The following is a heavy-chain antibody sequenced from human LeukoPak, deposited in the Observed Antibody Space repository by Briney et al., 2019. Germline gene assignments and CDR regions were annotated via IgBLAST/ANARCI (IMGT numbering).Heavy chain of an antibody. CDR1: GFTFSSYG. J-gene: IGHJ6*02. Sequence: GGSLRLSCAASGFTFSSYGMHWVRQAPGKGLEWVAIIWYDGSNKYYADSVKGRFTISRDNSKNTLYLQMNSLRAEDTAVYYCARDSSGSYYYYYYYGMDVWGQGTTVTVSS. V-gene: IGHV3-33*01. CDR2: IWYDGSNK. D-gene: IGHD1-26*01. CDR3: ARDSSGSYYYYYYYGMDV.